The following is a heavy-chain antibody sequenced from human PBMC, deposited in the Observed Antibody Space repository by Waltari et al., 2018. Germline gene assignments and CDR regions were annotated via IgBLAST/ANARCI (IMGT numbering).Heavy chain of an antibody. D-gene: IGHD6-19*01. J-gene: IGHJ2*01. V-gene: IGHV3-23*01. CDR1: GFTFSSYA. CDR2: ISGSGGST. Sequence: EVQLLESGGGLVQPGGSLRLSCAASGFTFSSYAMSWVRQAPGKGLAWVSAISGSGGSTYDADSVKGRFTSARDNSKNTLYLQMNSLRAEDTAVYYCAKVGTGYSSGWYPRYFDLWGRGTLVTVSS. CDR3: AKVGTGYSSGWYPRYFDL.